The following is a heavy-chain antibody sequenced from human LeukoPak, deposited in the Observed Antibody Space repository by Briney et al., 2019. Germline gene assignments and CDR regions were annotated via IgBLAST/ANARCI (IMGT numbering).Heavy chain of an antibody. CDR1: GYTFTSYG. D-gene: IGHD3-10*01. Sequence: ASVKVSCKASGYTFTSYGISWVRQAPGQGLEWMGWISAYNGNTNYAQKLQGRVTITRDTSASTAYMELSSLRPEDMAVYYCARARLRFGEVYDYWGQGTLVTVSS. V-gene: IGHV1-18*03. CDR2: ISAYNGNT. CDR3: ARARLRFGEVYDY. J-gene: IGHJ4*02.